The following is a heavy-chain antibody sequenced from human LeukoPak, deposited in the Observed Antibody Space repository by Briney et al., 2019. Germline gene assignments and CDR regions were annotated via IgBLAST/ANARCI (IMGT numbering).Heavy chain of an antibody. D-gene: IGHD6-19*01. J-gene: IGHJ2*01. CDR3: AKGASSGIEYWYFDL. CDR1: GFTFDDYA. CDR2: ISWNSGSI. Sequence: SLRLSCAASGFTFDDYAMHWVRQAPGKGLEWVSGISWNSGSIGYADSVKGRFTISRDNAKNSLYLQMNSLRAEDTALYYCAKGASSGIEYWYFDLRGRGTLVTVSS. V-gene: IGHV3-9*01.